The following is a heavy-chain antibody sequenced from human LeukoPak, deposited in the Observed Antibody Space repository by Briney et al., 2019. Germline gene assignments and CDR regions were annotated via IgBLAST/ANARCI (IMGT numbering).Heavy chain of an antibody. Sequence: GGSLRLSCAASGFTFSSYSMNWVRQAPGKGLEWVSSISSSSSYIYYADSVKGRFTISRDNAKNSLYLQMNSLRAEDTAVYYCARGGGWSQLELFHWGQGTLVTVSS. D-gene: IGHD1-7*01. J-gene: IGHJ4*02. V-gene: IGHV3-21*01. CDR2: ISSSSSYI. CDR1: GFTFSSYS. CDR3: ARGGGWSQLELFH.